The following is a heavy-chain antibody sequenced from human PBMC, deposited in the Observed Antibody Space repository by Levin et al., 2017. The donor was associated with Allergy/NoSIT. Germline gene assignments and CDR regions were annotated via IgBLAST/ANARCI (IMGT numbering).Heavy chain of an antibody. CDR1: GFTVSSNY. Sequence: GGSLRLSCAVSGFTVSSNYMSWVRQAPGKGPEWVSVIYGGGSTYYSDSVRGRFTISRDDSGNTLSLQLNRLRVEDTAVYDCASEIPRGSPDNYVPLWGRGTLVTVSS. J-gene: IGHJ4*02. CDR3: ASEIPRGSPDNYVPL. D-gene: IGHD3-10*02. V-gene: IGHV3-53*01. CDR2: IYGGGST.